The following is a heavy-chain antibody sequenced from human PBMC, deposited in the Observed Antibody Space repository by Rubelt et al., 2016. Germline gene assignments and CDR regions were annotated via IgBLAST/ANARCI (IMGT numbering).Heavy chain of an antibody. J-gene: IGHJ4*02. D-gene: IGHD5-18*01. Sequence: IRSKAYGGTTGYAASVKGRFTISRDDSKSIAYLQMNSLKTEDTAVYYCTRGGDTAMVPDYWGQGTLVTVSS. CDR3: TRGGDTAMVPDY. CDR2: IRSKAYGGTT. V-gene: IGHV3-49*02.